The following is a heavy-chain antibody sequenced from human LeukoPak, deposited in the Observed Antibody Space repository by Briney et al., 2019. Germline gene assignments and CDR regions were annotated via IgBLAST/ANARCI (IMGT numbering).Heavy chain of an antibody. CDR3: AKDLTGTGGFDY. V-gene: IGHV3-23*01. Sequence: PGESLRLSCAASGFTFSSYAMSWVRQAPGKGLEWVSAISGSGGSTYYADSVKGRFTISRDNSKNTLFLQMNSLRAEDTAVYYCAKDLTGTGGFDYWGQGTLVTVSS. CDR1: GFTFSSYA. D-gene: IGHD1-20*01. CDR2: ISGSGGST. J-gene: IGHJ4*02.